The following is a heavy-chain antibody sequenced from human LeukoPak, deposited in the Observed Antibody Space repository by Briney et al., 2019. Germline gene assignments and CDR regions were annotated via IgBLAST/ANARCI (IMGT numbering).Heavy chain of an antibody. CDR3: ARGQDYGDYVDY. CDR2: INPNSGGT. J-gene: IGHJ4*02. Sequence: GASVKVSCKASGYTFTGYYMHWVRQAPGQGLEWMGRINPNSGGTNYAQKFQGRVTMTRDTSTSTAYMELSRLRSDDTAVYYCARGQDYGDYVDYWGQGTLVTVSS. V-gene: IGHV1-2*06. CDR1: GYTFTGYY. D-gene: IGHD4-17*01.